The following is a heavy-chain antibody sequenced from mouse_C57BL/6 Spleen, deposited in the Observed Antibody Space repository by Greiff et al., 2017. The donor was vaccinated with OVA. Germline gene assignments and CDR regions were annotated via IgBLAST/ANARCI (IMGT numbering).Heavy chain of an antibody. V-gene: IGHV7-3*01. CDR3: ARYYYGSSFPYWYFDV. CDR2: IRNKANGYTT. J-gene: IGHJ1*03. D-gene: IGHD1-1*01. CDR1: GFTFTDYY. Sequence: EVNVVESGGGLVQPGGSLSLSCAASGFTFTDYYMSWVRQPPGKALEWLGFIRNKANGYTTEYSASVKGRFTISRDNSQSILYLQMNALRAEDSATYYCARYYYGSSFPYWYFDVWGTGTTVTVSS.